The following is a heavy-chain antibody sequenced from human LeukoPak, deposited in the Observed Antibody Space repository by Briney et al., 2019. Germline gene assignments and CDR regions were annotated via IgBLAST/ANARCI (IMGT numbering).Heavy chain of an antibody. CDR3: ASDQRYAFDY. V-gene: IGHV3-48*02. CDR1: GFSFTDYP. CDR2: IRTSAEGANYA. J-gene: IGHJ4*02. D-gene: IGHD3-9*01. Sequence: GGSLRLSCATSGFSFTDYPMNSVRQAPGKGLEWVSNIRTSAEGANYAYYADSGKGRVTISRDDAKNTQYLHMNSLRDDDTAVYYCASDQRYAFDYWGKGILVTVSS.